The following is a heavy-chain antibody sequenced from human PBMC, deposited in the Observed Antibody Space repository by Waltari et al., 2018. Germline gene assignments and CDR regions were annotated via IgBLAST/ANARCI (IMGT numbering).Heavy chain of an antibody. CDR3: AREGELSHQANDY. V-gene: IGHV1-69*09. CDR1: GGTFSSYA. Sequence: VQLVQSGAEVKKPGSSVKVSCKASGGTFSSYASSWVRQAPGQGLEWMGRIIPILGIANYAQKFQGRVTITADKSTSTAYMELSSLRSEDTAVYYCAREGELSHQANDYWGQGTLVTVSS. J-gene: IGHJ4*02. CDR2: IIPILGIA. D-gene: IGHD3-16*02.